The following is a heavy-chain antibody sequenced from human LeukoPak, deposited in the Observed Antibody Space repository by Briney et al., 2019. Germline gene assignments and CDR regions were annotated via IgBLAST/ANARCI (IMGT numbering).Heavy chain of an antibody. D-gene: IGHD3-10*01. Sequence: PSETLSLTCTVSGASISSYFWTWIRQSPGKGLEWIGYIYYSGGTNYNPSLKSRVTISVDTSKNQFSLKLNSVTAADTAVYYCARYDYGSGYPGSWLDPWGQGTLVTVSS. CDR3: ARYDYGSGYPGSWLDP. CDR2: IYYSGGT. CDR1: GASISSYF. J-gene: IGHJ5*02. V-gene: IGHV4-59*08.